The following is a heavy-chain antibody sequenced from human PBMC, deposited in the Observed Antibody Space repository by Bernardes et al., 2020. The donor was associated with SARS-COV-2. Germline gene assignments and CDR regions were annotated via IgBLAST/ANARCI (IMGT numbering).Heavy chain of an antibody. J-gene: IGHJ6*02. CDR2: INPNSGGT. V-gene: IGHV1-2*02. CDR1: GYTFTGYY. Sequence: ASVKVSCKASGYTFTGYYIHCVRQAPGQGLAWMGCINPNSGGTIDAQNFHGMVTMTRDTSISTAYMGLSRLRSDDTAMDYCALPPSNYERDGVDVWGQGTMVNVYS. D-gene: IGHD3-22*01. CDR3: ALPPSNYERDGVDV.